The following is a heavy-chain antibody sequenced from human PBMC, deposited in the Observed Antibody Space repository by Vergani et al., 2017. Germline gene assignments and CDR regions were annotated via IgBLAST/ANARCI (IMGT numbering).Heavy chain of an antibody. CDR2: IYPADSDT. Sequence: EVELVQSGPELRKPGESRKISCKGSEYSFGNYWIGWVRQMPGKGLEWMGIIYPADSDTSYSPSFQGQVTISADKSISTAFLQWDSLKASDTALYYCARHTTYTDSWGQGTLVTVSS. CDR3: ARHTTYTDS. D-gene: IGHD1-1*01. J-gene: IGHJ4*02. V-gene: IGHV5-51*01. CDR1: EYSFGNYW.